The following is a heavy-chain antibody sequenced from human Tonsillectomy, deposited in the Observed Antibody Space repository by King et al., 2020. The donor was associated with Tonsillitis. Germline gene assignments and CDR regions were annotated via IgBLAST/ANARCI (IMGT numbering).Heavy chain of an antibody. V-gene: IGHV3-48*03. D-gene: IGHD3-3*01. CDR3: ARNRLGDFWSGGRAFDI. CDR1: GFTFSSFE. CDR2: ITSSGYTI. Sequence: VQLVESGGGLVLPGGSLRLSCAASGFTFSSFEMSWVRQAPGKGLEWVSYITSSGYTIDYADSVKGRFTISRDNAKNSLYLQMNSLRAEDTAVYYCARNRLGDFWSGGRAFDIWGQGTMVTVSS. J-gene: IGHJ3*02.